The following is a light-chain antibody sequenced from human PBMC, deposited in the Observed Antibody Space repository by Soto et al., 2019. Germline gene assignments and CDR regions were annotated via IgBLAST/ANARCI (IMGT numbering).Light chain of an antibody. CDR3: QYYDGSLSGSVV. Sequence: QSVLTQPPSVSGAPGQRVTISCTGSSSNIGAGYDVHWYQQLPGTAPKLLIYGNSNRPSGVPDRFSGSKSGTSASLAITGLQAEDEADYYCQYYDGSLSGSVVFGGGTKLTVL. CDR1: SSNIGAGYD. CDR2: GNS. V-gene: IGLV1-40*01. J-gene: IGLJ2*01.